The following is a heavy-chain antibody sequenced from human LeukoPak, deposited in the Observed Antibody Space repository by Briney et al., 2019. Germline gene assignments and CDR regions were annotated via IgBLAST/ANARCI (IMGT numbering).Heavy chain of an antibody. Sequence: AGGSLRLSCAASGFTFSRYWMSWVRQAPGKGLEWVSAISGSGDSTYYADSVKGRFTISRDNSKNTLYLQMNSLRAEDTAVYYCARGRYSYGGYDAFDIWGQGTMVTVSS. CDR2: ISGSGDST. V-gene: IGHV3-23*01. CDR1: GFTFSRYW. CDR3: ARGRYSYGGYDAFDI. J-gene: IGHJ3*02. D-gene: IGHD5-18*01.